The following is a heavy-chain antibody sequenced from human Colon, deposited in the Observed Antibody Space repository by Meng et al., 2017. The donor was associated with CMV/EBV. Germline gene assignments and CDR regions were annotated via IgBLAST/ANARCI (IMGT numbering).Heavy chain of an antibody. D-gene: IGHD3-3*01. V-gene: IGHV3-48*04. Sequence: GGSLRLSCAASGFTFSSYSMNWVRQAPGKGLEWVSYISSSSSTIYYADSVKGRFTISRDNAENSLYLQMNSLRAEDTAVYYCARVMGYDFWSGAYYYGMDVWGQGTTVTVSS. CDR3: ARVMGYDFWSGAYYYGMDV. CDR1: GFTFSSYS. J-gene: IGHJ6*02. CDR2: ISSSSSTI.